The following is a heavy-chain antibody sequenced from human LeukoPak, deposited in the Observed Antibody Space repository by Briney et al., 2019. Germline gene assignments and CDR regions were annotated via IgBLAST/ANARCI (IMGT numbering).Heavy chain of an antibody. CDR1: GGSISSGSYY. J-gene: IGHJ1*01. CDR3: ARGRRWLQPGDFQH. D-gene: IGHD5-24*01. V-gene: IGHV4-39*07. CDR2: INHSGST. Sequence: SETLSLTCTVSGGSISSGSYYWSWIRQPPGKGLEWIGEINHSGSTNYNPSLKSRVTISVDTSKNQFSLKLSSVTAADTAVYYCARGRRWLQPGDFQHWGQGTLVTVSS.